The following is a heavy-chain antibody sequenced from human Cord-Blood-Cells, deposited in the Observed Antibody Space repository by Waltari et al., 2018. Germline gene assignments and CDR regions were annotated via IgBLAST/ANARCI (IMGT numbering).Heavy chain of an antibody. CDR3: ARGRGCHWYFDL. CDR2: INHSGST. Sequence: QVQLQQWGAGLLKPSETLSLTCAVYGGFFSGYYCRWIRPPPGKGLEWIGEINHSGSTNYNPSLKSRVTISVDTSKIQFSLKLSSVTAADTAVYYSARGRGCHWYFDLWGRGTLVTVSS. J-gene: IGHJ2*01. V-gene: IGHV4-34*01. D-gene: IGHD6-19*01. CDR1: GGFFSGYY.